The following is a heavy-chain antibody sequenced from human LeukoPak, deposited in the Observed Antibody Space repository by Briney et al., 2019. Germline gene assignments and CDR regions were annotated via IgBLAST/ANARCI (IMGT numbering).Heavy chain of an antibody. D-gene: IGHD6-13*01. J-gene: IGHJ4*02. CDR2: IWYDGTSK. CDR3: ARSQSSSLIDY. Sequence: GGSLRLSCAASGFSLSAYGVHWVRQAPGKGLEWVAVIWYDGTSKDYADSVKGRFTFSRDNSKNTLYLQMNSLTVEGTAVYYCARSQSSSLIDYWGQGTLVTVSS. CDR1: GFSLSAYG. V-gene: IGHV3-33*01.